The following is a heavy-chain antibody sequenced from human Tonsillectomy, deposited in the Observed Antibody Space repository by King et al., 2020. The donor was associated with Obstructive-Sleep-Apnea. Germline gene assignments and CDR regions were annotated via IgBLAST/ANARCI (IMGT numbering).Heavy chain of an antibody. CDR1: GYTFTGYY. J-gene: IGHJ4*02. D-gene: IGHD3-10*01. V-gene: IGHV1-2*04. CDR2: LNPNTGAT. Sequence: VQLVESGAEVKKPGASVKVSCKASGYTFTGYYIHWVRQAPGQGLEWMGWLNPNTGATNYAPKFQGWVTMTRDTSVTTAYMELNRLRSDDTAVYYCARPPRDYSSSYYGAVDYWGQGTLVTVSS. CDR3: ARPPRDYSSSYYGAVDY.